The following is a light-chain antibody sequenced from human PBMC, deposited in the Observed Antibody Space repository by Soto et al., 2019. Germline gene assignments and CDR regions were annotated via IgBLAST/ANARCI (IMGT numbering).Light chain of an antibody. Sequence: QSALTQPASVSGSPGQSITISCTGTSSDVGSCNCVSWYQQHPDKAPTLMIYEVNKRPSGISNRFSGSKSGNTASLTISGLQAEDEADYYCCSSVGSPNWVFGGGTKLTV. CDR3: CSSVGSPNWV. V-gene: IGLV2-23*02. CDR2: EVN. J-gene: IGLJ3*02. CDR1: SSDVGSCNC.